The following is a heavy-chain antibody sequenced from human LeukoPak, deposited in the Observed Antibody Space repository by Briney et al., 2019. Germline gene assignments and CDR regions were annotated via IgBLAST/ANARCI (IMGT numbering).Heavy chain of an antibody. J-gene: IGHJ3*02. CDR1: GGSISSSSYY. Sequence: PSETLSLTCTVSGGSISSSSYYWGWIRQPPGKGLEWIGSIYYSGSTYYNPSLKSRVTISVDTSKNQFSLKLSSVTAADTAVYYCARSLPFASSGWYHHDAFDIWGQGTMVTVSS. D-gene: IGHD6-19*01. V-gene: IGHV4-39*07. CDR2: IYYSGST. CDR3: ARSLPFASSGWYHHDAFDI.